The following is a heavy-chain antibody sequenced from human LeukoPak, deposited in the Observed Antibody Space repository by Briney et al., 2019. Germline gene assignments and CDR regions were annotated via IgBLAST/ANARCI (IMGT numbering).Heavy chain of an antibody. CDR3: ASGRQLGY. Sequence: PGGALSLSCAAPGFSSTNYWRSWVPQTPGKGLEWVANAKEDGREKYDVDSVKGRFTISKDNARNPLDLQMNSQRAEDTAVYYCASGRQLGYWGQGTLVTVSS. CDR1: GFSSTNYW. D-gene: IGHD6-13*01. V-gene: IGHV3-7*01. J-gene: IGHJ4*02. CDR2: AKEDGREK.